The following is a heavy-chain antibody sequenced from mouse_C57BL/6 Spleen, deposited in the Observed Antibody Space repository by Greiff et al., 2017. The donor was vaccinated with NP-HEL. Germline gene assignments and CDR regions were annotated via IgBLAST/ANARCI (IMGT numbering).Heavy chain of an antibody. CDR2: INPSSGYT. CDR1: GYTFTSYT. CDR3: ARLDSKGGMDY. V-gene: IGHV1-4*01. J-gene: IGHJ4*01. Sequence: VQLQQSGAELARPGASVKMSCKASGYTFTSYTMHWVKQRPGQGLEWIGYINPSSGYTKYNQKFKDKATLTADKSSSTAYMQLSSLTSEDSAVYYCARLDSKGGMDYWGQGTSVTVSS. D-gene: IGHD2-5*01.